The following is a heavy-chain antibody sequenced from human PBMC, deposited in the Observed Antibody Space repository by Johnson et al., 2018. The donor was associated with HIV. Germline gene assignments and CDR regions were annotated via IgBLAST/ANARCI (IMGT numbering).Heavy chain of an antibody. D-gene: IGHD4-17*01. CDR1: GFTFSSYA. CDR3: AKVGGRHDYGDYLGAFDI. V-gene: IGHV3-23*04. Sequence: MLLVESGGGLVQPGGSLRLSCAASGFTFSSYAMSWVRQAPGKGLEWVSAISGSGGSPYYADSVKGRFTLSRDNSKNTLYLQMNSLRAEDTAVYYCAKVGGRHDYGDYLGAFDIWGQGTMVTVSS. J-gene: IGHJ3*02. CDR2: ISGSGGSP.